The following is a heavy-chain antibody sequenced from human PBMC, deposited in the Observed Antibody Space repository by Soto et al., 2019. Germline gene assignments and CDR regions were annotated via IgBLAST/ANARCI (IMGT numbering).Heavy chain of an antibody. V-gene: IGHV3-23*01. D-gene: IGHD5-18*01. CDR3: AKDRTGGYSYVIPRPTFDY. Sequence: GGSLRLSCAASGFTFSSYAMSWVRQAPGKGLEWVSAISGSGGSTYYADSVKGRFTISRDNSKNTLYLQMNSLRAEDAAVYYCAKDRTGGYSYVIPRPTFDYWGQGTLVTVSS. CDR2: ISGSGGST. CDR1: GFTFSSYA. J-gene: IGHJ4*02.